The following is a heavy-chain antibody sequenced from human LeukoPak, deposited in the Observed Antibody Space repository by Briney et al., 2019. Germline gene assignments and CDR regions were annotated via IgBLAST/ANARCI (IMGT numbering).Heavy chain of an antibody. D-gene: IGHD3-22*01. J-gene: IGHJ3*02. V-gene: IGHV4-59*01. Sequence: PSETLSLTXTVSGGSISSYYWSWIRQPPGKGLEWIGYIYYSGSTNYNPSLKSRVTISVDTSKNQFSLKLSSVTAADTAVYYCARVHYYDSYACDIWGQGTMVTVSS. CDR3: ARVHYYDSYACDI. CDR2: IYYSGST. CDR1: GGSISSYY.